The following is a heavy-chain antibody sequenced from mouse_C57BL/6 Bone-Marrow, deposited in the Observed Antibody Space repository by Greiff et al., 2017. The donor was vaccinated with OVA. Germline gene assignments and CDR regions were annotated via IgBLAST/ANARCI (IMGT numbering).Heavy chain of an antibody. CDR3: ERGGVYYGSSSFAY. D-gene: IGHD1-1*01. CDR2: INPNNGGT. V-gene: IGHV1-22*01. Sequence: EVKLQQSGPELVKPGASVTMSCKASGFTFTDYNMHWVKQSHGTSLEWIGYINPNNGGTSYNQQVTGKATMSVNQSSSTAYLELRRLTSEDSAGYYCERGGVYYGSSSFAYWGQSTLVTVSA. J-gene: IGHJ3*01. CDR1: GFTFTDYN.